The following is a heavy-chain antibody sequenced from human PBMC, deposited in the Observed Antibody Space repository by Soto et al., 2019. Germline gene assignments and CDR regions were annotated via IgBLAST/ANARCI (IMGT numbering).Heavy chain of an antibody. CDR2: IYYTGNT. Sequence: QVRLQESGPGLVKPSQTLSLTCTVSGGSISSGGTGSYWTWIRQLPGKGLEWIGYIYYTGNTYYNPSLKSRPTISIDTSENQFSLKLTSVTAADTAVYFCASGHDAYKVRNWGQGTLVTVSS. D-gene: IGHD1-1*01. J-gene: IGHJ4*02. V-gene: IGHV4-31*03. CDR3: ASGHDAYKVRN. CDR1: GGSISSGGTGSY.